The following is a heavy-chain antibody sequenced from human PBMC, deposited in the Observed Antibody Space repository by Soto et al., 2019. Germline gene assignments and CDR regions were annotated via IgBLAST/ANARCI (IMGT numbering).Heavy chain of an antibody. J-gene: IGHJ5*02. CDR2: ITASGGGA. Sequence: EVQLLESGGGLVQPGGSLRLSCAASGLTFTTYAMTWVRQAPGKGLEWVSAITASGGGAYYAESVKGRLTISSDNSKNTLYLQMNSLSAEDTAVYYCAKEEGHPSWFDPWGQGTLVTVSS. CDR1: GLTFTTYA. CDR3: AKEEGHPSWFDP. V-gene: IGHV3-23*01.